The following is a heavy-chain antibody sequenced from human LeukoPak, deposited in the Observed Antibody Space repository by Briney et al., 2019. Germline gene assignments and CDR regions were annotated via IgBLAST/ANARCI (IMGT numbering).Heavy chain of an antibody. J-gene: IGHJ5*02. CDR2: ISSSSSYI. Sequence: GGSLRLSCAASGFTFSSYTMNWVRQAPGKGLEWVSSISSSSSYIYYADSVKGRFTISRDNAKNSLFLQMNSLRAEDTAVYYCARATSDNILTGYYSPWGQGTLVTVSS. CDR3: ARATSDNILTGYYSP. D-gene: IGHD3-9*01. V-gene: IGHV3-21*01. CDR1: GFTFSSYT.